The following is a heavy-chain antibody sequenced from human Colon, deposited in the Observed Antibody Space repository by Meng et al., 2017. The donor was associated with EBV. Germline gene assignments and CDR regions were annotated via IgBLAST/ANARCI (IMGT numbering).Heavy chain of an antibody. J-gene: IGHJ4*02. CDR3: ARVWQSLTAFFDS. CDR2: VYHTGST. V-gene: IGHV4-4*02. CDR1: GGSISSSHW. D-gene: IGHD2-21*01. Sequence: QVQLQGSGPGLVKPSGTLSLTCAVSGGSISSSHWWTWVRQHPGKGLEWIGEVYHTGSTKYNPSLKSRLTISVDKSKNQFSLNLTSVTAADTAVYYCARVWQSLTAFFDSWGQGTLVTVSS.